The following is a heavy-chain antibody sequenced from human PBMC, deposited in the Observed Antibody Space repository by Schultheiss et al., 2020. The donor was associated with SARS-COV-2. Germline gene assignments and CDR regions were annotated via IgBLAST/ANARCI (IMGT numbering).Heavy chain of an antibody. J-gene: IGHJ4*02. CDR1: GGSISSGYY. Sequence: SETLSLTCTVSGGSISSGYYWGWIRQPPGKGLEWIGSIYHSGSTNYNPSLKSRVTISVDTSKNQFSLKLSSVTAADTAVYYCARETGMTVVPDYWGQGTLVTVSS. V-gene: IGHV4-38-2*02. CDR2: IYHSGST. D-gene: IGHD4-23*01. CDR3: ARETGMTVVPDY.